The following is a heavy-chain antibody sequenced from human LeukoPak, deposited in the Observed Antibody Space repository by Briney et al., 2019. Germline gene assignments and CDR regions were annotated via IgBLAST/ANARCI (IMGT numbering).Heavy chain of an antibody. CDR3: AKGSVPDDEPDYFDY. Sequence: EASVKVSCKASGGTFSSYAISWVRQAPGQGLEWMGGIIPIFGTANYAQKFQGRVTITTDESTSTAYMELSSLRSEDTAVYYCAKGSVPDDEPDYFDYWGQGTLVTVSS. J-gene: IGHJ4*02. CDR2: IIPIFGTA. V-gene: IGHV1-69*05. D-gene: IGHD1-14*01. CDR1: GGTFSSYA.